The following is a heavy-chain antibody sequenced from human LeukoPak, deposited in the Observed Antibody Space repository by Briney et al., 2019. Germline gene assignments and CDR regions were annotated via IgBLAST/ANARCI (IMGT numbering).Heavy chain of an antibody. CDR2: ISIGGTI. J-gene: IGHJ6*03. CDR1: GFTFRDYY. CDR3: ARALTGAPRFNYYYLDV. Sequence: PEGSLRLSCAASGFTFRDYYMSWIRQAPGKGLEWISSISIGGTIYYADSVKGRFTISRDNAKNSLNPQMNSLRAEDTAVYYCARALTGAPRFNYYYLDVWGKGTTVTVSS. V-gene: IGHV3-11*04. D-gene: IGHD7-27*01.